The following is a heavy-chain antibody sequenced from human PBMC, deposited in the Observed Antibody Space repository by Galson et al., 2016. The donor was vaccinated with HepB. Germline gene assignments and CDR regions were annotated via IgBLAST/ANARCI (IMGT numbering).Heavy chain of an antibody. CDR2: ISYSGST. V-gene: IGHV4-31*02. CDR3: ARDHCTGGVCYSSPWYYGMDV. J-gene: IGHJ6*02. D-gene: IGHD2-8*02. Sequence: GLEWIGYISYSGSTDYNPSLQSRVTISADTSKNQLSLMLSSVTAADTAVYFCARDHCTGGVCYSSPWYYGMDVWGQGTTVTVSS.